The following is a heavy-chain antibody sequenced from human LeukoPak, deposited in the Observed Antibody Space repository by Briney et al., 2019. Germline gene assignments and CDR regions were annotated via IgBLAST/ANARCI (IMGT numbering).Heavy chain of an antibody. D-gene: IGHD2-2*02. CDR2: IFSNDEK. CDR3: ARTDSTSCYTGPPCYYYYMDV. J-gene: IGHJ6*03. CDR1: GFSLSNARMG. Sequence: ESGPTLVNPTETLTLTCTVSGFSLSNARMGVSRIRQPPRKALEWLAHIFSNDEKSYSTSLKSRLTISKDTSKSQVVLTMTNMDPVDTATYYCARTDSTSCYTGPPCYYYYMDVWGKGTTVTVSS. V-gene: IGHV2-26*02.